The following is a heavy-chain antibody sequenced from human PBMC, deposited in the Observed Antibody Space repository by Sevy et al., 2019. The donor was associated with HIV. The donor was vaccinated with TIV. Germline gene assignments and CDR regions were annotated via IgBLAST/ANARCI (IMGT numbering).Heavy chain of an antibody. J-gene: IGHJ6*02. CDR3: ARDHCSGGSCYHDIPNYYYGMDV. CDR1: GYTFTSYY. D-gene: IGHD2-15*01. Sequence: ASVKVSCKASGYTFTSYYMHWVRQAPGQGLEWMGIINPSGGSTSYAQKFQGRVTMTRDTSTSTVYMGLSSLRSEDTAVYYCARDHCSGGSCYHDIPNYYYGMDVWGQGTTVTVSS. V-gene: IGHV1-46*01. CDR2: INPSGGST.